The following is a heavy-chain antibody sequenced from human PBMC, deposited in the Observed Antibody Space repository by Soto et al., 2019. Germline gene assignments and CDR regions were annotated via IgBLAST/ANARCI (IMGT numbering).Heavy chain of an antibody. D-gene: IGHD6-19*01. J-gene: IGHJ4*02. V-gene: IGHV3-15*07. CDR3: TPLALKNTSGWYEFSD. CDR2: IKSKTDGGTT. CDR1: GFTFSNVW. Sequence: EVQLVESGGGLVKPGGSLRLSCAASGFTFSNVWMNWVRQAPGKGLEWVCRIKSKTDGGTTDYAAPVTGRFTISREGSKNTLYLQMNSMKTEDTAVYYCTPLALKNTSGWYEFSDWGQGTLVTVSS.